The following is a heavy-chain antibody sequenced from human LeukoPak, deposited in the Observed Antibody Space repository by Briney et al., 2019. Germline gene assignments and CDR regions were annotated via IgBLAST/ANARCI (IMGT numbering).Heavy chain of an antibody. CDR1: GFTFSSYA. Sequence: GGSLRLSCAASGFTFSSYAMSWVRQAPGKGLEWVSAISGSGGSTYYADSVKGRFTISRDNSKNTLYLQMNSLRAEDTAVYYCAKGEPRREWLVRYYGMDVWGKGTTVTVSS. CDR3: AKGEPRREWLVRYYGMDV. V-gene: IGHV3-23*01. D-gene: IGHD6-19*01. J-gene: IGHJ6*04. CDR2: ISGSGGST.